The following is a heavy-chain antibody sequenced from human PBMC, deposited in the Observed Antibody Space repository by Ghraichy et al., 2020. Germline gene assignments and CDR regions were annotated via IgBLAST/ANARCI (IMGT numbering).Heavy chain of an antibody. CDR3: AKSLKVGATYSVSDY. V-gene: IGHV3-23*01. Sequence: GGSLRLSCAASGFTFSTYAMSWVRQAPGKGLEWVSAITGSGGSTYYADSVKGRFTISRDNSKNTLYLQVNSLRAEDTAVYYCAKSLKVGATYSVSDYWGQGTLFTVSS. D-gene: IGHD1-26*01. J-gene: IGHJ4*02. CDR1: GFTFSTYA. CDR2: ITGSGGST.